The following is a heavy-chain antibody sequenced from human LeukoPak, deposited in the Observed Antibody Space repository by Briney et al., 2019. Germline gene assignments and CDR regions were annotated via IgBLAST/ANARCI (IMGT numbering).Heavy chain of an antibody. V-gene: IGHV3-74*01. CDR2: INSDGSST. D-gene: IGHD4-17*01. J-gene: IGHJ3*02. CDR1: GFTFSSYW. CDR3: ARDLDYDDPLDAFDI. Sequence: GGSLRLSCAASGFTFSSYWMHWVRQAPGKGLVWVSRINSDGSSTSYADSVKGRFTISRDNAKNTLYLQMNSLRAEDTAVYYCARDLDYDDPLDAFDIWGQGTMVTVSS.